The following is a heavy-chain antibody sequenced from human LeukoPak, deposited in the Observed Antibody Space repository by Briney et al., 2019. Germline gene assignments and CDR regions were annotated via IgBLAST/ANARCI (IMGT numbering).Heavy chain of an antibody. J-gene: IGHJ4*02. CDR1: GGSISSGGYY. D-gene: IGHD6-19*01. CDR2: IYYSGST. CDR3: ARDRVSSGWYYYFDY. Sequence: PSETLSLTCTVSGGSISSGGYYWSWIRQHPGKGLEWIGYIYYSGSTYYNPSLKSRVTISVDTSKNQFSLKLSSVTAADTAVYYCARDRVSSGWYYYFDYWGQGTLVTVSS. V-gene: IGHV4-31*03.